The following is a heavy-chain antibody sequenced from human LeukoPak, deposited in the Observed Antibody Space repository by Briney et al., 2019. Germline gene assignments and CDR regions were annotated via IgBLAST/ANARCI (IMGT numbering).Heavy chain of an antibody. V-gene: IGHV3-33*01. J-gene: IGHJ4*02. CDR3: ARNYYDSSGYYYHDY. CDR2: IWYDGSNK. CDR1: GFTFSSYG. D-gene: IGHD3-22*01. Sequence: GRSLRLSCAVSGFTFSSYGMHWVRQAPGKGLEWVAVIWYDGSNKYYADSVKGRFTISRDNSKNTLYLQMNSLRAEDTAVYYCARNYYDSSGYYYHDYWGQGTLVTVSS.